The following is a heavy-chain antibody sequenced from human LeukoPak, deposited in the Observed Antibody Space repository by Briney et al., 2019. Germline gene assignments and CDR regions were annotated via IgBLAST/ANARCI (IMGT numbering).Heavy chain of an antibody. D-gene: IGHD2-15*01. Sequence: GASVKVSCKASGYTFTRYYMHWVRQAPGQGPEWMGIITPSGGNTSYAQKFQGRVTMTRDTSTSTVYMELSSLGSDDTAVYYCAREGQPPGGVVVAAKSQGYYYYGLDVWGQGTTVTVSS. CDR2: ITPSGGNT. J-gene: IGHJ6*02. CDR3: AREGQPPGGVVVAAKSQGYYYYGLDV. V-gene: IGHV1-46*01. CDR1: GYTFTRYY.